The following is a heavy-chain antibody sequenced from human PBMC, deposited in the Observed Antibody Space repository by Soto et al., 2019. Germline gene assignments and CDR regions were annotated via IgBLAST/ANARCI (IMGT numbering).Heavy chain of an antibody. CDR2: INPNSGGT. CDR1: GYTFTGYY. V-gene: IGHV1-2*04. Sequence: ASVKVSCKASGYTFTGYYMHWVRQAPGQGLEWMGWINPNSGGTNYAQKFQGWVTMTRDTSISTAYMELSRLRSDDTAVYYCARGGGIAARPDAFEIWGQGTMVTVSS. J-gene: IGHJ3*02. D-gene: IGHD6-6*01. CDR3: ARGGGIAARPDAFEI.